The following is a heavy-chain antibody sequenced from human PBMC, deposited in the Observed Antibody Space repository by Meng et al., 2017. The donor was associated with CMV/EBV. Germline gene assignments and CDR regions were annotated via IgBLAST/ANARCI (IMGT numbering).Heavy chain of an antibody. V-gene: IGHV3-30*04. D-gene: IGHD6-13*01. CDR2: ISYDGSNK. J-gene: IGHJ4*02. CDR1: GFTFSSYA. CDR3: ARVAAAVKYYFDY. Sequence: GRSLRPSCAAFGFTFSSYAMHWVRQAPGKGLEWVAVISYDGSNKYYADSVKGRFTISRDNSKNTLYLQMNSLRAEDTAVYYCARVAAAVKYYFDYWGQGTLVTVSS.